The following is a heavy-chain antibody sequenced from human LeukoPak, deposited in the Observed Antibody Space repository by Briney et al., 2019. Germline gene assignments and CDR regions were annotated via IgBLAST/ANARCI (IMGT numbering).Heavy chain of an antibody. CDR1: GFTFSSYW. CDR3: ARTMDSDPLYFDY. CDR2: IKQDGSEK. J-gene: IGHJ4*02. V-gene: IGHV3-7*01. Sequence: GGSLRLSCAASGFTFSSYWMSWVRQPPGKGLEWVANIKQDGSEKYYVDSVKGRFTISRDNAKNSLYLQMNSLRAEDTAVYYCARTMDSDPLYFDYWGQGTLVTVSS. D-gene: IGHD3-10*01.